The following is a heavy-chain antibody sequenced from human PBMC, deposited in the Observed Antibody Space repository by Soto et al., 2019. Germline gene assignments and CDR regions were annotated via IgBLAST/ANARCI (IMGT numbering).Heavy chain of an antibody. V-gene: IGHV3-11*01. CDR1: GFTFSDYY. CDR2: ISSSGSTI. Sequence: VGSLRLSCAASGFTFSDYYMSWIRQAPGKGLERVSYISSSGSTIYYADSVKGRFTISRDNAKNSLYLQMNSLRAEDTAVYYCARDLPSYYYDSSGSFNWFDPWGQGTLVTVSS. J-gene: IGHJ5*02. CDR3: ARDLPSYYYDSSGSFNWFDP. D-gene: IGHD3-22*01.